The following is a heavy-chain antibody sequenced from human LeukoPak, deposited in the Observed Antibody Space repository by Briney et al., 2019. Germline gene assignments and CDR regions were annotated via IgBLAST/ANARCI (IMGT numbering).Heavy chain of an antibody. V-gene: IGHV5-51*01. CDR1: GYSFTIYW. Sequence: GESLKISCKASGYSFTIYWIGWVRQMPGTGLEWMGIIYPGDFDARYSPSFQGQVTISADKSISTAYLQWSSLKASDSAMYYCARGDGYPGDYWGQGTLVTVSS. D-gene: IGHD5-24*01. CDR2: IYPGDFDA. CDR3: ARGDGYPGDY. J-gene: IGHJ4*02.